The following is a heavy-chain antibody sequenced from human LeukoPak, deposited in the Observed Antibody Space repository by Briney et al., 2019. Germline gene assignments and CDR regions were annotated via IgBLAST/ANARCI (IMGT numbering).Heavy chain of an antibody. CDR1: GYTFTSYG. V-gene: IGHV1-18*01. CDR3: ARDRRFRSGISVTALDAFDV. CDR2: ISGYNGDT. Sequence: GASVKVSCTASGYTFTSYGISWVRQAPGQGLEWMAWISGYNGDTNYAQKFQGRVTLTTDTSTSVAYMDLRSLRSDDTAMYYCARDRRFRSGISVTALDAFDVWGPGTMVTVSS. J-gene: IGHJ3*01. D-gene: IGHD3-3*01.